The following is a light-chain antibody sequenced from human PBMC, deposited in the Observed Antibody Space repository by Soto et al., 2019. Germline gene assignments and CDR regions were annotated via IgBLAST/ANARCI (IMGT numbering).Light chain of an antibody. J-gene: IGKJ1*01. CDR3: QQYNSYRT. CDR1: QSIATW. V-gene: IGKV1-5*01. CDR2: DAS. Sequence: DIQMTQSPSTLSASVGDRVTITCRASQSIATWLAWYQQKPGKAPNLLIYDASNLESGVPSRFSGSGSGTEFTLTISSLQPDDLATYYCQQYNSYRTFGQGNKVEIK.